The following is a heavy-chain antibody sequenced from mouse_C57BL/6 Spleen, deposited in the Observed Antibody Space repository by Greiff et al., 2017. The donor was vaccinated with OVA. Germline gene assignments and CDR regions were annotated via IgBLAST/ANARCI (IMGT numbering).Heavy chain of an antibody. CDR1: GYAFSSSW. Sequence: QVQLQQSGPELVKPGASVKISCKASGYAFSSSWMNWVKQRPGKGLEWIGRIYPGDGDTNYNGKFKGKATLTADKSSSTAYMQLSSLTSEDSAVYVCARWGTTVPFDYWGQGTTLTVSS. V-gene: IGHV1-82*01. D-gene: IGHD1-1*01. CDR2: IYPGDGDT. CDR3: ARWGTTVPFDY. J-gene: IGHJ2*01.